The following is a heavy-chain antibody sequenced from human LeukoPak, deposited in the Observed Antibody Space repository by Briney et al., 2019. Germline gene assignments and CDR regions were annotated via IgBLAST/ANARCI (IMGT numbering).Heavy chain of an antibody. Sequence: GGSLRLSCAASGFTFSSYAMSWVRQAPGKGLEWASAISGSGGGTYYADSVKGRFTISRDNSKNTLYLQMNSLRAEDTAVYYCAKAGGRYYDILTGPLDYWGQGTLVTVSS. V-gene: IGHV3-23*01. CDR3: AKAGGRYYDILTGPLDY. CDR2: ISGSGGGT. CDR1: GFTFSSYA. J-gene: IGHJ4*02. D-gene: IGHD3-9*01.